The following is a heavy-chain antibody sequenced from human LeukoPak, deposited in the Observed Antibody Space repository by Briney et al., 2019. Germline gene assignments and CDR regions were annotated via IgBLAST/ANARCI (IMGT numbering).Heavy chain of an antibody. CDR3: ARAVDGSVDY. D-gene: IGHD3-10*01. J-gene: IGHJ4*02. Sequence: SETLSLTCAVYGGSFSGYYWTWIRQPPGKGLEWIGEINHSGNTNYNPSLKSRVAISVDTSKNQFSLKLSSVIAADTAVYYCARAVDGSVDYWGQGTLVTVSS. CDR2: INHSGNT. CDR1: GGSFSGYY. V-gene: IGHV4-34*01.